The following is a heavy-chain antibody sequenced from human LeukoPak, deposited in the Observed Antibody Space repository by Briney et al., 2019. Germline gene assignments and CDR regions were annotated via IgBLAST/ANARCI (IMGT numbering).Heavy chain of an antibody. Sequence: ASVKVSCKASGYTFTSYAMHWVRQAPGQRLEWMGWINAGNGNTKYSQKFQGRVTITRDTSASTAYMELSSPRSEDTAVYYCARVGRYYGSGSYRFDYWGQGTLVTVSS. CDR2: INAGNGNT. V-gene: IGHV1-3*01. J-gene: IGHJ4*02. CDR1: GYTFTSYA. D-gene: IGHD3-10*01. CDR3: ARVGRYYGSGSYRFDY.